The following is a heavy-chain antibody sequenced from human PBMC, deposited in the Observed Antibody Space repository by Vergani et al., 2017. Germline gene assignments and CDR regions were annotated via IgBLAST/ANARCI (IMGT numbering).Heavy chain of an antibody. CDR1: GFTFSTYA. J-gene: IGHJ3*02. Sequence: EVQLLESGGGLVQPGGSLRLSCAASGFTFSTYAMTWLRQAPGKGLEWISYIASSDTTVYYADSVKGRFTISRDNAKNSLYLQMNSLRAEDTAVYYCATLDRIPEIWGQGTMVTVSS. CDR3: ATLDRIPEI. D-gene: IGHD2-15*01. CDR2: IASSDTTV. V-gene: IGHV3-48*04.